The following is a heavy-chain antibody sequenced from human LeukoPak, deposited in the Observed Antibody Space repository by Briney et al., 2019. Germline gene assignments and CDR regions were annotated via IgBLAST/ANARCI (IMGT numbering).Heavy chain of an antibody. Sequence: PSETLSLTCTVSGGSISSYYWSWIRQPPVKGLEWIGYIYYSGTTNYNPSLKSRVTISVDTSKNQFSLKLSSVTAADTAVYYCARGVHIAAAQYAYWGQGTLVTVSS. D-gene: IGHD6-13*01. J-gene: IGHJ4*02. V-gene: IGHV4-59*01. CDR2: IYYSGTT. CDR3: ARGVHIAAAQYAY. CDR1: GGSISSYY.